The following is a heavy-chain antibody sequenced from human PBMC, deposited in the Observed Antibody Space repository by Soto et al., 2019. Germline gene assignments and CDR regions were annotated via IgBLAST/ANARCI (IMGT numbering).Heavy chain of an antibody. J-gene: IGHJ5*02. CDR1: GGTFSSYA. Sequence: QVQLVQSGAEVKKPGSSVKVSCKASGGTFSSYAISWVRQAPGQGLEWMGGIIPIFGTANYAQKFQGRVPITADESTSTDYMELSSLRSEDTAVYYCAFQPEDTAMVVGWFDPWGQGTLVTVSS. CDR3: AFQPEDTAMVVGWFDP. V-gene: IGHV1-69*01. D-gene: IGHD5-18*01. CDR2: IIPIFGTA.